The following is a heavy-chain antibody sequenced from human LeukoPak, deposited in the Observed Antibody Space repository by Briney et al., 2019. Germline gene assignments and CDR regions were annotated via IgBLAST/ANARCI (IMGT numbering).Heavy chain of an antibody. CDR3: ARGWSGFEY. J-gene: IGHJ4*02. CDR1: GFTFIIYW. D-gene: IGHD6-13*01. Sequence: QPGASQRLSCAASGFTFIIYWMHSARQAPRKGLEWVANIKQDGSERNYVDSGKGRFTISRDNGKNSLYLQMISRRAEDTAVYYCARGWSGFEYWGQGTLVTVSS. CDR2: IKQDGSER. V-gene: IGHV3-7*03.